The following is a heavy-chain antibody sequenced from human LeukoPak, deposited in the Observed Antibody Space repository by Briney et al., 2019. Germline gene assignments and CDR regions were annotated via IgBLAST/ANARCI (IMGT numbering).Heavy chain of an antibody. J-gene: IGHJ4*02. CDR3: ARAEEQRWGYVDY. CDR2: ISSTSGTK. CDR1: GFTFSNYN. V-gene: IGHV3-48*02. D-gene: IGHD5-24*01. Sequence: AGGSLRLSCAASGFTFSNYNMKWVRQAPGKGLEWISYISSTSGTKYYADSVRGRFTISRDNGENSLSLQMNSLRDEDTAVYYCARAEEQRWGYVDYWGQGTLVTVSS.